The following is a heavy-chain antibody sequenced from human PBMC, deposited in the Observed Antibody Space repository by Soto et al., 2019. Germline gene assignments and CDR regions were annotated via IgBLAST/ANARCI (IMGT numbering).Heavy chain of an antibody. V-gene: IGHV1-69*12. J-gene: IGHJ3*02. D-gene: IGHD3-10*01. CDR1: GGTFSQFA. CDR3: AASGRDVLGYDYKDTEGLDI. Sequence: QVQLVQSGAEVKKPGSSVKVSCKASGGTFSQFAVSWVRQAPGQGLEWMGGIIPLFGIAKYAPKFEDRVTIIADDSTNKASMDLSGLRSEDTAVYYCAASGRDVLGYDYKDTEGLDIWGQGTLVTVSS. CDR2: IIPLFGIA.